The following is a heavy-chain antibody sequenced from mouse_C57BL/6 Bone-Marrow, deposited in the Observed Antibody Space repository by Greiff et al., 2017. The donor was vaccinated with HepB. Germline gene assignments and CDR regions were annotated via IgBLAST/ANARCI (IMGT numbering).Heavy chain of an antibody. J-gene: IGHJ1*03. CDR1: GYTFTSYW. CDR2: IDPNSGGT. V-gene: IGHV1-72*01. D-gene: IGHD2-3*01. CDR3: ASRVYDGYYGYFDV. Sequence: QVQLKQPGAELVKPGASVKLSCKASGYTFTSYWMHWVKQRPGRGLEWIGRIDPNSGGTKYNEKFKSKATLTVDKPSSTAYMQLSSLTSEDSAVYYCASRVYDGYYGYFDVWGTGTTVTVSS.